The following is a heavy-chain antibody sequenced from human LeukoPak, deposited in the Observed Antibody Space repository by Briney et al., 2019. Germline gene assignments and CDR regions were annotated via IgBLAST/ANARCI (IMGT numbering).Heavy chain of an antibody. J-gene: IGHJ6*03. CDR3: VLGQHVDQAYYYYYMDV. Sequence: GGSLRLSCAASGFTFSSYSMNWVRQAPGKGLEWVSYISSSSSTIYYADSVAGRFTISRDNAKNSLYLQMNSLRAEDTAVYYCVLGQHVDQAYYYYYMDVWGKGTTVTVSS. D-gene: IGHD3/OR15-3a*01. CDR2: ISSSSSTI. V-gene: IGHV3-48*01. CDR1: GFTFSSYS.